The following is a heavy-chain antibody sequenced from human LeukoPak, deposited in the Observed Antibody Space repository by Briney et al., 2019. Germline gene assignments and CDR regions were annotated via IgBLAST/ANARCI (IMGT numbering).Heavy chain of an antibody. D-gene: IGHD6-13*01. Sequence: GGSLRLSCAASGFTFSSYAMSWVRQAPGKGLEWVSAISGSGGSTYYADSVKGRFTISRDNAKNSLYLQMNSLRVEDTAVYHCARGAGSSWYFYFDYWGQGTLVTVSS. CDR2: ISGSGGST. J-gene: IGHJ4*02. CDR1: GFTFSSYA. CDR3: ARGAGSSWYFYFDY. V-gene: IGHV3-23*01.